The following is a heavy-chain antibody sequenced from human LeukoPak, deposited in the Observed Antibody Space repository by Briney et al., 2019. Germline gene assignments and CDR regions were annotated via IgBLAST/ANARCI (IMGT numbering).Heavy chain of an antibody. CDR1: GYTFTSYY. Sequence: ASVKVSCKASGYTFTSYYMHWVRQAPGQGLEWMGIINPSGGSTSYAQKFQGRVTMTRDMSTSTVYMELSSLRSEDTAVYYCARARYVWGSYRTDAFDIWGQGTMVTVSS. CDR2: INPSGGST. V-gene: IGHV1-46*01. CDR3: ARARYVWGSYRTDAFDI. D-gene: IGHD3-16*02. J-gene: IGHJ3*02.